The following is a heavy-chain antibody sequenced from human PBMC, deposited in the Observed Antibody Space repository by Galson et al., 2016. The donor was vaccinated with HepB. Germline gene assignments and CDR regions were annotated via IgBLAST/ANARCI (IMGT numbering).Heavy chain of an antibody. J-gene: IGHJ6*02. Sequence: SLRLSCAASGFTFNTFGMHWFRQAPGKGLEWVATIAYDGSDQYSIESAEGRLSTSRDNSKNTLFLEVNSLRSEDTAVYYCAKDLQEQIFFPHSYYFGMDVWGQGTTVSVSS. CDR3: AKDLQEQIFFPHSYYFGMDV. CDR2: IAYDGSDQ. D-gene: IGHD3-3*01. CDR1: GFTFNTFG. V-gene: IGHV3-30*18.